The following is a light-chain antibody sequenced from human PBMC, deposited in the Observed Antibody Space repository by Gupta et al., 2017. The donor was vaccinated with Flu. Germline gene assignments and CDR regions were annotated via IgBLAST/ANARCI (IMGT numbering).Light chain of an antibody. CDR2: GAF. Sequence: EIVMTQSPGTLSLPPGEGGTLSCRASQPINSANLAWYQQRVGQAPRLLIYGAFTRAPGIPDRFSGRGSGTDFTLTISRLEPEDLAVYYCQVYGGPLTFGGGTKVEIK. CDR1: QPINSAN. J-gene: IGKJ4*01. CDR3: QVYGGPLT. V-gene: IGKV3-20*01.